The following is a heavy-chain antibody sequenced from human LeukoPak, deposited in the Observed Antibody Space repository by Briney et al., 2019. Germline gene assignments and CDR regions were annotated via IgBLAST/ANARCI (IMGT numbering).Heavy chain of an antibody. V-gene: IGHV3-53*05. Sequence: PGGSLPLPYSVSGFRVSSNHMTWLHQSPGRRLGCYSLIYTGDVTYYTGSVKVRLTISTDKSKNILYLQMDSLTAEDTALYYCARERDYDTYIDYWGQGTLVTVSS. J-gene: IGHJ4*02. CDR3: ARERDYDTYIDY. D-gene: IGHD3-22*01. CDR2: IYTGDVT. CDR1: GFRVSSNH.